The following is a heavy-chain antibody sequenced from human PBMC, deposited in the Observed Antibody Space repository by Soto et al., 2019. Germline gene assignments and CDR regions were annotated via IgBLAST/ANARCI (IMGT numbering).Heavy chain of an antibody. CDR1: GGSISSYY. V-gene: IGHV4-59*08. Sequence: QVQLQESGPGLVKPSETLSLTCTVSGGSISSYYWTWIRQPPGKGLEWIGFMYNSGSTHYNPSLKRRVTISLDTSKNQFSLSLRSVTAADTAVYYCASMGYHYGSGSYPLDYWGQGTLVTVSS. CDR3: ASMGYHYGSGSYPLDY. CDR2: MYNSGST. J-gene: IGHJ4*02. D-gene: IGHD3-10*01.